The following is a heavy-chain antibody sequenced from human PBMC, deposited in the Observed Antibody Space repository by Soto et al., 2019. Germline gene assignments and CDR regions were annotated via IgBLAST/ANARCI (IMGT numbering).Heavy chain of an antibody. Sequence: GGSLRLSCAASGFTFSSYAMSWVRQAPGKGLEWVSAISGSGGSTYYADSVKGRFTISRDNSKNTLYLQMNSLRAEDTAVYYCAKRYCSGGSCYYFDYWGQGTLVTVSS. D-gene: IGHD2-15*01. CDR3: AKRYCSGGSCYYFDY. CDR2: ISGSGGST. V-gene: IGHV3-23*01. CDR1: GFTFSSYA. J-gene: IGHJ4*02.